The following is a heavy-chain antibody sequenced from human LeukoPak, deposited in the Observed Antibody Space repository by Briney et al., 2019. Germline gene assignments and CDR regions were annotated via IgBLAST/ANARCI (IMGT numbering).Heavy chain of an antibody. CDR2: IWYDGSNK. CDR1: GFTFSSYG. Sequence: GGSLRLSCAASGFTFSSYGMHWVRQAPGKGLEWVAVIWYDGSNKYYADSVKGRFTISRDNSKNTLYLQMNSLRAEDTAVYYRAKAYIPGRIFGVLAFDIWGQGTMVTVSS. J-gene: IGHJ3*02. D-gene: IGHD3-10*02. CDR3: AKAYIPGRIFGVLAFDI. V-gene: IGHV3-33*06.